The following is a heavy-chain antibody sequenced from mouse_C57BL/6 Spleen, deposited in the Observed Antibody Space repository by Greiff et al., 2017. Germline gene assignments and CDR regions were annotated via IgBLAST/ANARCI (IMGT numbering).Heavy chain of an antibody. V-gene: IGHV14-2*01. J-gene: IGHJ4*01. D-gene: IGHD2-5*01. CDR1: GFNIKDYY. Sequence: VQLQQSGAELVKPGASVKLSCTASGFNIKDYYMHWVKQRTEQGLEWIGRIDPEDGATKYAPKFQGKATITADTSSNTASLQLSSLTSEDTAVYYCARRHYYSNYDAMDYWGQGTAVTVSS. CDR3: ARRHYYSNYDAMDY. CDR2: IDPEDGAT.